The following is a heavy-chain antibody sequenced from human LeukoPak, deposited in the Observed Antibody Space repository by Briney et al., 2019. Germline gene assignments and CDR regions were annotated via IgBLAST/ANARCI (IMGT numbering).Heavy chain of an antibody. V-gene: IGHV4-39*07. CDR3: ARSKLGELIDFDY. CDR2: IYYGGST. J-gene: IGHJ4*02. D-gene: IGHD7-27*01. Sequence: SETLSLTCTVSGGSIGSSSYYWGWIRQPPGKGLEWLGSIYYGGSTYYNPSLKSRVIISVNTSKNQFSLKLNSVTAADTAVYYCARSKLGELIDFDYWGQGTLVTVSS. CDR1: GGSIGSSSYY.